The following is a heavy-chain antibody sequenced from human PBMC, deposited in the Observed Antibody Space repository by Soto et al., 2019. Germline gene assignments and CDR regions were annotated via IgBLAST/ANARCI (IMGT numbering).Heavy chain of an antibody. D-gene: IGHD5-12*01. Sequence: QVQLQESGPGLVKPSQTLSLTCTVSGGSISSGGYYWSWIRQHPGKGLEWIGYIYYSGSTYYNPSRKCRVTISVDSSKNQFSLKLSSVTAADTAVYYCARATGRDGYNTPFYYWGQGTLVTVSS. CDR2: IYYSGST. CDR1: GGSISSGGYY. V-gene: IGHV4-31*03. J-gene: IGHJ4*02. CDR3: ARATGRDGYNTPFYY.